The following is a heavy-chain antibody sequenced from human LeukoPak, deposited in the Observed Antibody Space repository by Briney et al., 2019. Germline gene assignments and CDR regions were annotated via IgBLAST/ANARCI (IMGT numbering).Heavy chain of an antibody. D-gene: IGHD6-6*01. CDR2: VSAYNGNT. CDR1: GYSFTTYG. J-gene: IGHJ5*02. V-gene: IGHV1-18*01. CDR3: ARDMIAARPNWFDP. Sequence: ASVKVSCKASGYSFTTYGISWVRQAPGQGLEWMEWVSAYNGNTNYAQRLQGRVTMTTDTSTSTAYMELRSLRYDDTAVYYCARDMIAARPNWFDPWGQGTLVTVSS.